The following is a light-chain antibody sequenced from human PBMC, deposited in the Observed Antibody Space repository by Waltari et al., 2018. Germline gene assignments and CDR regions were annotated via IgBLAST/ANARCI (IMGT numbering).Light chain of an antibody. CDR3: FSYTTSSTWV. CDR2: EVS. Sequence: QSALTQPASVSGSPGQSITISCTGATRHPVDYNYVSWYQQHPDKTPRLMIYEVSNRPAGVSNRFSGSKSGHTASLTISGLQAEDEADYYCFSYTTSSTWVFGGGTKLTVL. J-gene: IGLJ3*02. CDR1: TRHPVDYNY. V-gene: IGLV2-14*01.